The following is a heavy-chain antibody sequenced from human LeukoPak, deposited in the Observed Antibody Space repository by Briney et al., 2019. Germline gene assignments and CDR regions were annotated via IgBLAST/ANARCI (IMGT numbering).Heavy chain of an antibody. CDR2: ISSSSSYI. CDR1: GFTFSDYY. V-gene: IGHV3-11*06. CDR3: AKVHDFWSGYFDY. D-gene: IGHD3-3*01. Sequence: GGSPRLSCAASGFTFSDYYMSWIRQAPGKGLEWVSSISSSSSYIYYADSVKGRFTISRDNAKNSLYLQMNSLRAEDTAVYYCAKVHDFWSGYFDYWGQGTLVTVSS. J-gene: IGHJ4*02.